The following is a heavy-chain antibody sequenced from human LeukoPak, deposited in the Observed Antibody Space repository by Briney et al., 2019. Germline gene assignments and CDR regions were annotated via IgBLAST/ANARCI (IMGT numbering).Heavy chain of an antibody. V-gene: IGHV3-11*04. J-gene: IGHJ1*01. Sequence: PGGSLRLSCAASGFTFSDYYMTWIRQAPGKGLEWVSYISSSSSTIYYADSVKGRFTISRDNAKNSLYLQMNSLRVEDTSVYYCASRGDSSGWYLQHWGQGTLVIVPS. CDR2: ISSSSSTI. CDR3: ASRGDSSGWYLQH. D-gene: IGHD6-19*01. CDR1: GFTFSDYY.